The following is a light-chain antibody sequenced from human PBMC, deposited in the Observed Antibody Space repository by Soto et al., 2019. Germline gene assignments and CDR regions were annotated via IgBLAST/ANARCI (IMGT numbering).Light chain of an antibody. J-gene: IGKJ3*01. CDR3: QQYNNWPPT. CDR1: ESVYSK. V-gene: IGKV3-15*01. Sequence: EIVMTQSPVSLSVSPGGRAILSCRAGESVYSKLAWYQHRPGQAPRLLIYGASTRATGIPARFSGSGSGTEFTLIISSLQSEDFAVYSCQQYNNWPPTFGPGTKVEIK. CDR2: GAS.